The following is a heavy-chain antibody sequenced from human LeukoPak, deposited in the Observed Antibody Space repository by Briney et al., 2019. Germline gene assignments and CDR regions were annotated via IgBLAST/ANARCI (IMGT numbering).Heavy chain of an antibody. V-gene: IGHV1-2*02. CDR3: ARDLATIDGIAWYYFEN. J-gene: IGHJ4*02. Sequence: ASVEVSCKSSGYTFTGHYIHWVRQAPGQGFEWMRWINPNTGRTDYAQKFQDRIAISTYTSISTACMELSRLRSDDTALYYCARDLATIDGIAWYYFENWGQGTLVTVS. CDR2: INPNTGRT. D-gene: IGHD5-12*01. CDR1: GYTFTGHY.